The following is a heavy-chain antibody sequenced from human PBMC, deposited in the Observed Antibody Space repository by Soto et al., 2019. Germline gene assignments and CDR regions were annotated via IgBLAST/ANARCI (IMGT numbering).Heavy chain of an antibody. V-gene: IGHV1-69*02. Sequence: QVQLVQSGAEVKKPGSSVKVSCKASGGTFSSYTISWVRQAPGQGLEWMGRIIPILGIANYAQKFQGRVTITADKSTSAAYMELSSLRSEDTAVYYCARGYCSSTSCYSYYMDVWGKGTTVTVSS. J-gene: IGHJ6*03. CDR2: IIPILGIA. CDR1: GGTFSSYT. D-gene: IGHD2-2*01. CDR3: ARGYCSSTSCYSYYMDV.